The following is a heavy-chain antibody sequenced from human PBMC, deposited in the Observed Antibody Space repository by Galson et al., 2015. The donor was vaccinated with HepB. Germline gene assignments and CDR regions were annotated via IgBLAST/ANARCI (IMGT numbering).Heavy chain of an antibody. V-gene: IGHV3-21*01. CDR2: ISSSSSYI. CDR1: GFTFSSYS. CDR3: ARDGEDSSSWYNRYYYYYGMDV. Sequence: SLRLSCAASGFTFSSYSMNWVRQAPGKGLEWVSSISSSSSYIYYADSVKGRFTISRDNAKNSLYLQMNSLRAEDTAVYYCARDGEDSSSWYNRYYYYYGMDVWGQGTTVTVSS. D-gene: IGHD6-13*01. J-gene: IGHJ6*02.